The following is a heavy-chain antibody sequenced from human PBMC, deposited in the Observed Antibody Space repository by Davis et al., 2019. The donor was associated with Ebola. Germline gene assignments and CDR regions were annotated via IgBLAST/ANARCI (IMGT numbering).Heavy chain of an antibody. D-gene: IGHD6-19*01. V-gene: IGHV3-73*01. Sequence: GESLKISCAASGFTFRGSAMHWVRQASGKGLEWVGRIRSKANSYSTAYAASVKGRFTIPRDDLKNTAYLQMNSLNAEDTSVYYCTSGYSSGWDDYWGQGTLVTVSS. J-gene: IGHJ4*02. CDR2: IRSKANSYST. CDR1: GFTFRGSA. CDR3: TSGYSSGWDDY.